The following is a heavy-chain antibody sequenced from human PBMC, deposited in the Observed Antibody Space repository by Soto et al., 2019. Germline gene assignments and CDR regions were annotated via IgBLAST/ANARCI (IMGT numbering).Heavy chain of an antibody. CDR2: INAGNGNT. D-gene: IGHD6-6*01. CDR1: GYTFTSYA. J-gene: IGHJ4*02. V-gene: IGHV1-3*01. CDR3: ARDVVRAARPGGIFDY. Sequence: QVQLVQSGAEVKKPGASVKVSCKASGYTFTSYAMHWVRQAPGQRLEWMGWINAGNGNTKYSQKFQGRVTITRDTSASTAYMELSSLRSEDTAVYYCARDVVRAARPGGIFDYWGQGTLVTVSS.